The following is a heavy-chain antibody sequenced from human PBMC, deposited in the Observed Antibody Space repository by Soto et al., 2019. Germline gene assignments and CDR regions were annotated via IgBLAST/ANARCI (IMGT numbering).Heavy chain of an antibody. Sequence: QVQLQESGPGLMKPSQTLSLTCTVSGGSISSGDYYWSWIRQPPGKGLEWIGYIYYSGSTYYNPSLKSRVTISVDTSKNQFSLKLSSVTAADTAVYYCARGIVLVPAAMMPWGQGTLVTVSS. J-gene: IGHJ5*02. V-gene: IGHV4-30-4*01. D-gene: IGHD2-2*01. CDR3: ARGIVLVPAAMMP. CDR2: IYYSGST. CDR1: GGSISSGDYY.